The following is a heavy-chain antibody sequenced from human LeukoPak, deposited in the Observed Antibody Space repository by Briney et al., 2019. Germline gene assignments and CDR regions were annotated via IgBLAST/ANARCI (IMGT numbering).Heavy chain of an antibody. CDR2: IKQDGSEK. Sequence: GSLRLSCAASGFTFSSYWMSWVRQAPGKGLEWVANIKQDGSEKYYVDSVKGRSTISRDNAKNSLYLQMNSLRAEDTAVYYCARAVRLRCSSTSCPHHDAFDIWGQGTMVTVSS. D-gene: IGHD2-2*01. CDR1: GFTFSSYW. J-gene: IGHJ3*02. V-gene: IGHV3-7*01. CDR3: ARAVRLRCSSTSCPHHDAFDI.